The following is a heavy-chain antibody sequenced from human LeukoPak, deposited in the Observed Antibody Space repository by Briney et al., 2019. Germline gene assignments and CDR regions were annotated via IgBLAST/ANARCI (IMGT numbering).Heavy chain of an antibody. CDR1: DGSISSYY. CDR3: ARYKFGYYGSGSNTQDEFDY. J-gene: IGHJ4*02. D-gene: IGHD3-10*01. Sequence: SETLSLTCTVSDGSISSYYWSWIRQPPGKGLEWIGYIYYSGSTNYNPSLMSRVTISVDTSKNQFSLKLSSVTAADTAVYYCARYKFGYYGSGSNTQDEFDYWGQGTLVTVSS. CDR2: IYYSGST. V-gene: IGHV4-59*08.